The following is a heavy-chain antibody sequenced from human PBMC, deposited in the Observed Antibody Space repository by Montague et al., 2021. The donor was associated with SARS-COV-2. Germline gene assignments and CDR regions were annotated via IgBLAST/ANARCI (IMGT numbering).Heavy chain of an antibody. CDR3: ARTGYSRGWHSFDY. D-gene: IGHD6-19*01. CDR1: GGSFSGYY. Sequence: SETLSLTCAVYGGSFSGYYWSWIRQPPGKGLEWIGEINHSGSTNYNPSLKSRVTISVDTSKNQFSLKLSSVTAADTAVYYCARTGYSRGWHSFDYWGQGTLVTVSS. CDR2: INHSGST. V-gene: IGHV4-34*01. J-gene: IGHJ4*02.